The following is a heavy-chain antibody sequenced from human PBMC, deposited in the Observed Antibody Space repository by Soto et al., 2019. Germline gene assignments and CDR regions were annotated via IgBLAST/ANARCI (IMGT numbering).Heavy chain of an antibody. D-gene: IGHD6-25*01. CDR2: IYTSGST. CDR1: GGSISSYY. J-gene: IGHJ5*02. Sequence: SETLSLTCTVSGGSISSYYWSWIRQPAGKGLEWIGRIYTSGSTNYNPSLKSRVTMSVDTSKNQFSLKLSSVTAADTAVYYCAREQYLAAINWFDPWGQGTLVTV. V-gene: IGHV4-4*07. CDR3: AREQYLAAINWFDP.